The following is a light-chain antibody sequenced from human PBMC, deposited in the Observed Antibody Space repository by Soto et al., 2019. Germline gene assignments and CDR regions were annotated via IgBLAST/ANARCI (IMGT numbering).Light chain of an antibody. CDR3: QQYNYWPPYT. CDR2: GAA. V-gene: IGKV3-15*01. Sequence: LSLAPGGRATLSCRASQDVRRYLAWYQQRPGQAPRLLISGAATRATGIPARFSGSGSGTEFTLTITGLQSEDFAVYYCQQYNYWPPYTFGQGTKVDI. J-gene: IGKJ2*01. CDR1: QDVRRY.